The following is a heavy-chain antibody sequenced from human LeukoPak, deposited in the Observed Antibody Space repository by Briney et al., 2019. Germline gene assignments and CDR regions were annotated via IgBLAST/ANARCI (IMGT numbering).Heavy chain of an antibody. D-gene: IGHD4-23*01. CDR2: IKQDGSEK. CDR1: GFTFSSYS. J-gene: IGHJ4*02. V-gene: IGHV3-7*01. Sequence: GGSLRLSCAASGFTFSSYSMNWVRQAPGKGLEWVANIKQDGSEKYYVDSVKGRFTISRDNAKNSLYLQMNSLRAEDTAVYYCARDSQGGNTYTDYWGQGTLVTVSS. CDR3: ARDSQGGNTYTDY.